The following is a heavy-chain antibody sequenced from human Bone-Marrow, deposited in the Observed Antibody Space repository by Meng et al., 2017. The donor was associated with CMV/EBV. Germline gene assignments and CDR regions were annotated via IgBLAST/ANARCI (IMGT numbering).Heavy chain of an antibody. V-gene: IGHV4-34*09. D-gene: IGHD4-17*01. CDR3: ARLRSAPTVTKWVEVDY. J-gene: IGHJ4*02. CDR2: INHSGST. CDR1: GGSFSGYY. Sequence: SETLSLTCAVYGGSFSGYYWSWIRQPPGKGLEWIGEINHSGSTNYNPSLKSRVTISVDTSKNQFSLKLSSVTAADTAVYYCARLRSAPTVTKWVEVDYWGQGTRVTVYS.